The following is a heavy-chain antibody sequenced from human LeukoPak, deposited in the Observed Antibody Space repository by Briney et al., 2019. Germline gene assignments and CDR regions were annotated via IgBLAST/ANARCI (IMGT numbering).Heavy chain of an antibody. CDR3: AREGGFLLYPKTFDY. CDR1: GFTFSSYG. D-gene: IGHD3-22*01. V-gene: IGHV3-33*01. CDR2: IWYDGSNK. J-gene: IGHJ4*02. Sequence: PGGSLRLSCAASGFTFSSYGMHWVRQAPGKGLEWVAVIWYDGSNKYYADSVKGRFTISRDNSKNTLYLQMNSPRAEDTAVYYCAREGGFLLYPKTFDYWGQGTLVTVSS.